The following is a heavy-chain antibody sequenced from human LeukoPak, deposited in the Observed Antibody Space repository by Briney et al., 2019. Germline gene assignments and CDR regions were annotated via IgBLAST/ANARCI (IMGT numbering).Heavy chain of an antibody. CDR3: ASFSESDAFDI. CDR2: IYYSGST. Sequence: SETLSLTCTVSGGSISSSSYYWGWIRQPPGKGLEWIGSIYYSGSTYYNPSLKSRVTISVDTSKNQFSLKVNSVTAADTAVFYCASFSESDAFDIWGQGTMVTVSS. V-gene: IGHV4-39*07. J-gene: IGHJ3*02. CDR1: GGSISSSSYY. D-gene: IGHD2/OR15-2a*01.